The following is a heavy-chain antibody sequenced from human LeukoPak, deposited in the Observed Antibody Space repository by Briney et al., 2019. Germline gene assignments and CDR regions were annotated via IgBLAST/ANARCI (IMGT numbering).Heavy chain of an antibody. Sequence: GGSLRLSCAASGFTFTSHAMSWVRQAPGKGLEWVAGISKDGSSKDYADSVKGRFTNSRDNSKNTMYLQMNSLRVEDTAVYYCAKAAYCTSTSCHFSGYAQRPLDSWGQGTLVTVSS. CDR3: AKAAYCTSTSCHFSGYAQRPLDS. CDR2: ISKDGSSK. J-gene: IGHJ4*02. V-gene: IGHV3-30*18. CDR1: GFTFTSHA. D-gene: IGHD2-2*01.